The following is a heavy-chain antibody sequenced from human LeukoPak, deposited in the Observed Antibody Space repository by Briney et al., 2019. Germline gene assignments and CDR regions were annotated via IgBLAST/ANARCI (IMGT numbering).Heavy chain of an antibody. CDR1: GFTFSSYW. D-gene: IGHD3-16*02. Sequence: GGSLRLSCAASGFTFSSYWMSWVRQAPGKGLEWVANIKQDGSEKYYVDSVKGRFTISRDNAKNSLYLQMNSLRAEDTAVYYCARPDYVWGSYLIFDYWGQGTLVTVSS. V-gene: IGHV3-7*04. CDR3: ARPDYVWGSYLIFDY. CDR2: IKQDGSEK. J-gene: IGHJ4*02.